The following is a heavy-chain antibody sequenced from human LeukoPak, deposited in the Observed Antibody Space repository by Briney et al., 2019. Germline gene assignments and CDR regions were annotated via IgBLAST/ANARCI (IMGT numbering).Heavy chain of an antibody. D-gene: IGHD5-18*01. V-gene: IGHV4-59*01. CDR3: ARGRNTAMVPFDY. Sequence: PSETLSLTCTVSGGSISSYYWSWIRQPPGKGLEWIGYIYYSGSTNYNPSLKSRVTISVDTSKNQFSLKLNSVTAADTAVYHCARGRNTAMVPFDYWGQGILVTVSS. CDR1: GGSISSYY. J-gene: IGHJ4*02. CDR2: IYYSGST.